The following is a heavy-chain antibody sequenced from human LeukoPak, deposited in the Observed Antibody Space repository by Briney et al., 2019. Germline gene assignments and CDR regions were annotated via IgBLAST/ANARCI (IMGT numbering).Heavy chain of an antibody. J-gene: IGHJ6*04. V-gene: IGHV3-30*04. D-gene: IGHD3-9*01. Sequence: GRSLRLSCAASGFTFSSYAMHWVRQAPGKGLEWVAVISYDGSNKYYADSVKGRFTISRDNSKNTLYLQMNSLRAEDTAVYYCAKALRYFDWLPFPDYYYGMDVWGKGTPVTVSS. CDR2: ISYDGSNK. CDR3: AKALRYFDWLPFPDYYYGMDV. CDR1: GFTFSSYA.